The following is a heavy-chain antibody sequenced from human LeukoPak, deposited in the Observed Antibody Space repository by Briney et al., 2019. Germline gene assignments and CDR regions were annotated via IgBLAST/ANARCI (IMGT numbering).Heavy chain of an antibody. Sequence: GASVKVSCMASGYTFIDYFMHWVRQAPGQGLAWMGWINPNSGGTNYAQKFQGRVTMTRDTSISTAYMELSRLRSDDTAVYYCARENTAMASDYWGQGTLVTVSS. CDR3: ARENTAMASDY. CDR2: INPNSGGT. D-gene: IGHD5-18*01. J-gene: IGHJ4*02. V-gene: IGHV1-2*02. CDR1: GYTFIDYF.